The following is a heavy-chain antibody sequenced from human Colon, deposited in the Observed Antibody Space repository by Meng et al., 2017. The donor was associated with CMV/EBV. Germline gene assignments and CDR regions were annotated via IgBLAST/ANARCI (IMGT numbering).Heavy chain of an antibody. V-gene: IGHV3-21*01. D-gene: IGHD2-2*01. J-gene: IGHJ4*02. CDR3: ARALHTLIVVVPAATDY. Sequence: ESLKISFAASGFTFSSYSMNLVRQAPGKGLEWVSSISSSSSYIYYEDSVKGRFTISRDNDKNTLYLQMNSLRAEDTAVYYCARALHTLIVVVPAATDYWGQGTLVTVSS. CDR2: ISSSSSYI. CDR1: GFTFSSYS.